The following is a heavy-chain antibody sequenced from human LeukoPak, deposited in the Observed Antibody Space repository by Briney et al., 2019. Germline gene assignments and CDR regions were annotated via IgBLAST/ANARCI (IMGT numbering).Heavy chain of an antibody. D-gene: IGHD3-10*01. CDR1: GFTFDDYA. V-gene: IGHV3-9*01. J-gene: IGHJ5*02. CDR3: AKDLMRDIWFGES. CDR2: ISWNSGSI. Sequence: TGGSLRLSCAASGFTFDDYAMHWVRQAPGKGLEWVSGISWNSGSIGYADSVKGRFTISRDNAKNSLYLQMNSLRVEDTAVYYCAKDLMRDIWFGESWGQGTLVIVSS.